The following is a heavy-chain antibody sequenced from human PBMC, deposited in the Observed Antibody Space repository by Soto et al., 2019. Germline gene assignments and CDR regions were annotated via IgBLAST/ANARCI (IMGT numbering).Heavy chain of an antibody. D-gene: IGHD2-15*01. V-gene: IGHV1-18*01. CDR2: ISAYNGNT. CDR1: GYTFTSYG. Sequence: ASVKVSCKASGYTFTSYGISWVRQAPGQGLERMGWISAYNGNTNYAQKLQGRVTMTTDTSTSTAYMELRSLRSDDTAVYYCARDWGRYCSGGSCYKGHDAFDIWGQGTMVTVSS. J-gene: IGHJ3*02. CDR3: ARDWGRYCSGGSCYKGHDAFDI.